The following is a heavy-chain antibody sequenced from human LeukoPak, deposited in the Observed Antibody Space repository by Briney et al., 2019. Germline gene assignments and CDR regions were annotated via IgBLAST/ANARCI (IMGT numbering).Heavy chain of an antibody. J-gene: IGHJ4*02. CDR1: GGSVSNYY. CDR2: ISHSGSV. D-gene: IGHD3-10*01. V-gene: IGHV4-59*02. Sequence: SETLSLTCTVSGGSVSNYYWSWVRQSPGKGLEWIGYISHSGSVNYNPSLKSRVTMSVDTSKNQFSLKLSSVTAADTAVYYCARVKGREGSTVIIDYWGQGTLVTVSS. CDR3: ARVKGREGSTVIIDY.